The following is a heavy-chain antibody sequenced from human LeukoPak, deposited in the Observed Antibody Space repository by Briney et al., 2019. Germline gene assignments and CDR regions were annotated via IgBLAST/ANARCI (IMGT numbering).Heavy chain of an antibody. J-gene: IGHJ4*02. CDR1: GGSISSGSYY. CDR2: FYYSGTT. Sequence: SETLSLTCTVSGGSISSGSYYWGWIRQPPGKGLEWIGTFYYSGTTYYNPSLKSRVAISIDTSKNQFSLNLSSVTAADTAVYYCARQNWNGGNFWGQGTLVTVSS. CDR3: ARQNWNGGNF. V-gene: IGHV4-39*01. D-gene: IGHD1-1*01.